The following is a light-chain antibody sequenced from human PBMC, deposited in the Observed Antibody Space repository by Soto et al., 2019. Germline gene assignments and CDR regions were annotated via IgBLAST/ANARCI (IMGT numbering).Light chain of an antibody. Sequence: QSALTQPASVSGSPGQSITISCTGTSSDVGAYNYVSWYQQHPGKAPKLMIYDVSNRPSGVSDRFSGSKSGNTASLTISGLQAEDEADYYCSSQTSSTPLVFGGGTKVTVL. V-gene: IGLV2-14*03. CDR2: DVS. J-gene: IGLJ3*02. CDR3: SSQTSSTPLV. CDR1: SSDVGAYNY.